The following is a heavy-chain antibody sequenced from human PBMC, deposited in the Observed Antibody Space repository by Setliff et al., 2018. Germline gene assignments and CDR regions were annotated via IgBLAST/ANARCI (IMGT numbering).Heavy chain of an antibody. J-gene: IGHJ4*02. CDR2: INHSGST. D-gene: IGHD6-6*01. V-gene: IGHV4-34*01. CDR3: ARGRNIAIRLLDS. Sequence: SSETLSLTCAASGGTFTYYYWTWIRQPPGKGLEWIGEINHSGSTNYNPSLKSRATISIDTSKNQFSPNLRYVTAADTAVYYCARGRNIAIRLLDSWGQGNLVTVSS. CDR1: GGTFTYYY.